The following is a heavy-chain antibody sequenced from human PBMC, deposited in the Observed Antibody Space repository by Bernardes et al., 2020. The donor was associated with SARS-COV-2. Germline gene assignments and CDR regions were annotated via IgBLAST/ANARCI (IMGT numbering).Heavy chain of an antibody. Sequence: GGSLRLSCAASGFTFSSYSMNWVRQAPGKGLEWVSYISSSSSTIYSADSVKGRFTISRDNAKNSLYLQMNSLRDEDTAVYYCARAATIDTYYYGSTAYYLFDYWGQGTLVTVSS. CDR2: ISSSSSTI. J-gene: IGHJ4*02. CDR1: GFTFSSYS. D-gene: IGHD3-22*01. V-gene: IGHV3-48*02. CDR3: ARAATIDTYYYGSTAYYLFDY.